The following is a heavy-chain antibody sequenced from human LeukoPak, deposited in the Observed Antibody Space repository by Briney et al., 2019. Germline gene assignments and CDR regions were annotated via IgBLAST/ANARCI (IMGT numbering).Heavy chain of an antibody. D-gene: IGHD4-11*01. V-gene: IGHV3-33*01. CDR3: ARSNTMTSNYYYGMDV. CDR1: GFTFSSYG. J-gene: IGHJ6*02. Sequence: PGGSLRLSCAASGFTFSSYGMHWVRQAPGKGLEWVAVIWYDGSNKYYADSVKGRFTISRDNSKNTLYLQMNSLRAEDTAVYYCARSNTMTSNYYYGMDVWGQGTTVTVSS. CDR2: IWYDGSNK.